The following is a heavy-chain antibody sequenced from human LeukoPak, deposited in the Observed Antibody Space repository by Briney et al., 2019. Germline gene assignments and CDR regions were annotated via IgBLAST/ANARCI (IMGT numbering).Heavy chain of an antibody. J-gene: IGHJ4*02. CDR2: INPSGGST. V-gene: IGHV1-46*01. CDR3: ARDQINYYGSGSPDY. D-gene: IGHD3-10*01. Sequence: ASVKVSCKASGYTFTSYYMHWVRQATGQGLEWMGIINPSGGSTSYAQKFQGRVTMTRDTSTSTVYMALSSLRSEDTAVYYCARDQINYYGSGSPDYWGQGTLVTVSS. CDR1: GYTFTSYY.